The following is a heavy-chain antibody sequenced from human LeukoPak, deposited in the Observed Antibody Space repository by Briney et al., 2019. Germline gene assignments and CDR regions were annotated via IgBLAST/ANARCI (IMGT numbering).Heavy chain of an antibody. V-gene: IGHV3-33*01. D-gene: IGHD4-11*01. CDR1: GFTFSSYG. J-gene: IGHJ4*02. Sequence: TGGSLRLSCAASGFTFSSYGMHWVRQAPGKGLEWVAVIWYDGSKTYYADSVNGRFTISRDISKNTLNLQMNSLRADDTAVYYCARDDHYSLDYWGQGALVTVSS. CDR2: IWYDGSKT. CDR3: ARDDHYSLDY.